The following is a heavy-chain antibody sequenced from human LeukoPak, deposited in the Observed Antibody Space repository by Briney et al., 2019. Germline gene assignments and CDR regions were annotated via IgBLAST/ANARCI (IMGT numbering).Heavy chain of an antibody. J-gene: IGHJ5*02. V-gene: IGHV4-59*01. CDR3: ARVPYGSGENWFDP. CDR1: GGSISSYY. Sequence: SETLSLTCTVSGGSISSYYWSWLRQPPGKGLEWIGYIYYSGSATYNPSLKSRVTIPVDTSKNQFSLKLSSVTAADTAVYYCARVPYGSGENWFDPWGQGALVTVSS. D-gene: IGHD3-10*01. CDR2: IYYSGSA.